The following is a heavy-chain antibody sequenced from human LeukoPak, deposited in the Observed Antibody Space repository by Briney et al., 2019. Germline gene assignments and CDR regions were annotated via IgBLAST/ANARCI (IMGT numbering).Heavy chain of an antibody. V-gene: IGHV3-74*01. D-gene: IGHD5-18*01. CDR3: ASGPSLAMAPWYYYGMDV. CDR2: INSDGSST. Sequence: GGSLRLSCAASGFTFSSYWMHWVRQAPGKGLVWVSRINSDGSSTSYADSVKGRFTISRDDAKNTLYLQMNSLRAEDTAVYYCASGPSLAMAPWYYYGMDVWGQGTTVTVSS. J-gene: IGHJ6*02. CDR1: GFTFSSYW.